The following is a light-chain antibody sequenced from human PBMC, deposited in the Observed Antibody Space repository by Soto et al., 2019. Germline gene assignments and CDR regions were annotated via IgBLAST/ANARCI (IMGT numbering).Light chain of an antibody. CDR3: QQYGRSGT. Sequence: EIVLTQSPGTLSLSPGERATLSCRASQSVSSSYLAWYQQKPGQAPRLLISDASDRATGIPDRFSGSGSGTDFTLTISRLEPEDFAVYYCQQYGRSGTFGQGTKVDIK. V-gene: IGKV3-20*01. CDR2: DAS. J-gene: IGKJ1*01. CDR1: QSVSSSY.